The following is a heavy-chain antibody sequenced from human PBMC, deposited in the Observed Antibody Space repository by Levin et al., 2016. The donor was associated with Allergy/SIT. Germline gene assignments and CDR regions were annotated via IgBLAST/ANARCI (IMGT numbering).Heavy chain of an antibody. V-gene: IGHV1-69*01. J-gene: IGHJ4*02. CDR2: IIPIFGTA. Sequence: WVRQAPGQGLEWMGGIIPIFGTANYAQKFQGRVTITADESTSTAYMELSSLRSEDTAVYYCARGGGSGWNNHYDSSGYYSPFDYWGQGTLVTVSS. D-gene: IGHD3-22*01. CDR3: ARGGGSGWNNHYDSSGYYSPFDY.